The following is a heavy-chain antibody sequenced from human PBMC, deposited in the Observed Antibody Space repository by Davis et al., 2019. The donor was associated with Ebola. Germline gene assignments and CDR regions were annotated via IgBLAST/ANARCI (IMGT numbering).Heavy chain of an antibody. CDR1: RFTFSSYS. CDR3: ARGIRYSGYYYYGVDV. V-gene: IGHV3-74*01. CDR2: INSDGSST. J-gene: IGHJ6*02. Sequence: HTGGSLRLSCAASRFTFSSYSMNWVRQAPGKGLVWVSRINSDGSSTSYADSVKGRFTISRDNAKNTLYLQMNSLRAEDTAVYYCARGIRYSGYYYYGVDVWGQGTTVTVSS. D-gene: IGHD5-12*01.